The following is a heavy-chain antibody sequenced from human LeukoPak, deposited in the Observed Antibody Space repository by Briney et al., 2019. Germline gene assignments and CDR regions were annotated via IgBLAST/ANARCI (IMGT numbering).Heavy chain of an antibody. J-gene: IGHJ1*01. CDR2: ISGSGGST. Sequence: GGSLRLSCAASGSTFSSYAMSWVRQAPGKGLEWVSAISGSGGSTYYADSVKGRFTISRDNSKDTLYLQMNSLRAEDTAVYYCAKQGVVAATYWYFQHWGQGTLVTVSS. D-gene: IGHD2-15*01. V-gene: IGHV3-23*01. CDR3: AKQGVVAATYWYFQH. CDR1: GSTFSSYA.